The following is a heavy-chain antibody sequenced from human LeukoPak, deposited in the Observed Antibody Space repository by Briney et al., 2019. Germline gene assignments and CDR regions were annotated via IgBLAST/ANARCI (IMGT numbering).Heavy chain of an antibody. V-gene: IGHV3-49*04. CDR2: IRSKAYGGTT. J-gene: IGHJ4*02. CDR1: GFTFGDYA. Sequence: RPGGSLRLSCTASGFTFGDYAMSWDRQAPGKVLEWVGFIRSKAYGGTTEYAASVKGRFTISRDDSKSIAYLQMNSLKTEDTAVYYCTRDAGVRTVTMRDGGSYYPTFFDYWGQGTLVTVSS. D-gene: IGHD1-26*01. CDR3: TRDAGVRTVTMRDGGSYYPTFFDY.